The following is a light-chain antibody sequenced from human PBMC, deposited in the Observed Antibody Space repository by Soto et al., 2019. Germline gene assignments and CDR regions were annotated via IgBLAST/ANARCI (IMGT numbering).Light chain of an antibody. CDR3: HQYYSYT. Sequence: AIRMTQSPSSFSASTGDRVTITCRASQSISSYLAWYQQKPGKAPKLLIYAASTLQGGVPSRFSGSGSGTDFTLIISCLQSHDFATYYCHQYYSYTFGPGTKVDIK. CDR2: AAS. V-gene: IGKV1-8*01. J-gene: IGKJ3*01. CDR1: QSISSY.